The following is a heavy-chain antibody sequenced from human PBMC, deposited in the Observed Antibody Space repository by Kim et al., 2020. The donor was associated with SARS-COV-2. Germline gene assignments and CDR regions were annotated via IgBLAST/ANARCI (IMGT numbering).Heavy chain of an antibody. Sequence: SETLSLTCTVSGGSISSGGYYWSWIRQHPGKGLEWIGYIYYSGSTYYNPSLKSRVTISVDTSKNQFSLKLSSVTAADTAVYYCARARRLWLELRGKAFDIWGQGTMVTVSS. D-gene: IGHD1-7*01. V-gene: IGHV4-31*03. CDR1: GGSISSGGYY. J-gene: IGHJ3*02. CDR2: IYYSGST. CDR3: ARARRLWLELRGKAFDI.